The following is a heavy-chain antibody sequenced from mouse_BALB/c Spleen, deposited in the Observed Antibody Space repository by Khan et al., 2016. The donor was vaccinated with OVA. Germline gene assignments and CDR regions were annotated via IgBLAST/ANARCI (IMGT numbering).Heavy chain of an antibody. CDR1: GYTFTSYT. Sequence: VQLKESGAELARPGASVKMSCKASGYTFTSYTIHWIKKRPGQGLEWIGYINPSNGYTNYNQKFKDKATSTTDKSSTTAYLQLSSLTSDDSAVYNCVRDGAYHRNDGWVAYWGQGTLVTVSA. J-gene: IGHJ3*01. CDR3: VRDGAYHRNDGWVAY. CDR2: INPSNGYT. D-gene: IGHD2-14*01. V-gene: IGHV1-4*01.